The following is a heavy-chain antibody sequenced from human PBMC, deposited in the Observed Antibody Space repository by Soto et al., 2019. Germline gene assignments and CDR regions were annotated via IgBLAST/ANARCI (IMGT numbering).Heavy chain of an antibody. V-gene: IGHV1-69*02. CDR3: ARVPSQLLWFGENPG. CDR1: GGTFSSYT. J-gene: IGHJ4*02. Sequence: QVQLVQSGAEVKKPGSSVKVSCKASGGTFSSYTISWVRQAPGQGLEWMGRIIPILGIANYAQKFQGRVTITADKSTSTAYMELSSLRAEDTAVYYCARVPSQLLWFGENPGWGQGTLVTVSS. D-gene: IGHD3-10*01. CDR2: IIPILGIA.